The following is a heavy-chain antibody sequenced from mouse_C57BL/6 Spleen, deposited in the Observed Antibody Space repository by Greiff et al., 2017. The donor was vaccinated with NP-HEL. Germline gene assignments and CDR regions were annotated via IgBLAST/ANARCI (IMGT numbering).Heavy chain of an antibody. CDR3: ARGGDGYDRVYYYGMDY. J-gene: IGHJ4*01. CDR2: IHPNSGST. Sequence: QVQLQQPGAELVKPGASVKLSCKASGYTFTSYWMHWVKQRPGQGLEWIGMIHPNSGSTNYNEKFKSKTTLTVDKSSSTAYMQLSSLTSEDSAVYYWARGGDGYDRVYYYGMDYWGQGTSVTVSS. D-gene: IGHD2-2*01. CDR1: GYTFTSYW. V-gene: IGHV1-64*01.